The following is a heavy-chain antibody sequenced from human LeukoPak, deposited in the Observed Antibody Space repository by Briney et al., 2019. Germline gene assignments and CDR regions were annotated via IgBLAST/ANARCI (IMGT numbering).Heavy chain of an antibody. V-gene: IGHV1-69*06. D-gene: IGHD3-10*01. CDR1: GGTFSSYA. CDR2: IIPIFDTA. CDR3: AKEIDNRYHYGSGKDY. J-gene: IGHJ4*02. Sequence: GASVKVSCKASGGTFSSYAITWVRQAPGQGLEWMGGIIPIFDTANYAQKFQGRVTITADKSTSTAYMELSSLRSEDTAVYYCAKEIDNRYHYGSGKDYWGQGTLVTVSS.